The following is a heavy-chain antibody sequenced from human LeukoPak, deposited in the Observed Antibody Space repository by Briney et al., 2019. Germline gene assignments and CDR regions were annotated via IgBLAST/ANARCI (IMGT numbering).Heavy chain of an antibody. D-gene: IGHD3-10*01. V-gene: IGHV3-30*03. Sequence: GGSLRLSCAASGFTFSSYGMHWVRQAPGKGLEWVAVISYDGSNKYYADSVKGRFTISRDNSKNTLYLQMNSLRAEDTAVYYCARPMGSGSYYYYYGMDVWGQGTTVTVSS. CDR2: ISYDGSNK. CDR3: ARPMGSGSYYYYYGMDV. J-gene: IGHJ6*02. CDR1: GFTFSSYG.